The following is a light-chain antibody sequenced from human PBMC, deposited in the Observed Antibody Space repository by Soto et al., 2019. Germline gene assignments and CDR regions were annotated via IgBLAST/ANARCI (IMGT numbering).Light chain of an antibody. CDR1: RGISSN. Sequence: IVMTQYPATLSVSPGERATLSCMASRGISSNLAWYQQKPGQAPRLLIYDAYNRATGIPPRSSGSGSGTDFTLTISSLEPEDSAVYYCQQRHMWPITFGQGTRLEIK. J-gene: IGKJ5*01. CDR2: DAY. V-gene: IGKV3D-11*01. CDR3: QQRHMWPIT.